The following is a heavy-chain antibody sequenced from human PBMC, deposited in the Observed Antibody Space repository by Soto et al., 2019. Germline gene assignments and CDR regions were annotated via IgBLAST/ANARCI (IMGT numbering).Heavy chain of an antibody. CDR2: IIPIFGTA. CDR3: ARKIAAAGTVNYYYYYGMDV. CDR1: GGTFSSYA. J-gene: IGHJ6*02. D-gene: IGHD6-13*01. Sequence: QVQLVQSGAEVKKPGSSVKVSCKASGGTFSSYAISWVRQAPGQGLERMGGIIPIFGTANYAQKFQGRVTITADESTSTAYMELSSLRSEDTAVYYCARKIAAAGTVNYYYYYGMDVWGQGTTVTVSS. V-gene: IGHV1-69*12.